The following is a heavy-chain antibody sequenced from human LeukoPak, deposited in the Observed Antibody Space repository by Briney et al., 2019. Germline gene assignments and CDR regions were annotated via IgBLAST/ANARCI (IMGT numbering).Heavy chain of an antibody. D-gene: IGHD1-26*01. CDR3: ARVDSGSFGY. CDR1: GFTFSSYS. V-gene: IGHV3-21*01. Sequence: GGSLRLSCAASGFTFSSYSMNWVRQAPGKELEWVSSISSSSSYIYYADSVKGRFTISRDNSKNTLYLQMNSLRAEDTAVYYCARVDSGSFGYWGQGTLVTVSS. CDR2: ISSSSSYI. J-gene: IGHJ4*02.